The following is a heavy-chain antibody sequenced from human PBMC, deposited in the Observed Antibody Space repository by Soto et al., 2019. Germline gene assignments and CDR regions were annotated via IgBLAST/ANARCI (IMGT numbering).Heavy chain of an antibody. CDR3: ARMEGGPSYFYYFGLDV. J-gene: IGHJ6*02. D-gene: IGHD3-3*01. Sequence: QVTLKESGPVLVKPTETLTLTCTVSGFPLSNVRMGVSWLRQSPGKALDWLAHIFSNDEKSYSTSLRRRLTISKDSTTSQVVLTMTNMDPADTATYYCARMEGGPSYFYYFGLDVWGQGTTVTVSS. CDR2: IFSNDEK. CDR1: GFPLSNVRMG. V-gene: IGHV2-26*01.